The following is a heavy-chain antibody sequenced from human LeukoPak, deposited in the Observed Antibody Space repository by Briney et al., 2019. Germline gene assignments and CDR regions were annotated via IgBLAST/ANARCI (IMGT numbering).Heavy chain of an antibody. V-gene: IGHV1-8*01. CDR3: ATGASSGYFPDIDY. Sequence: GASVKVSCKASGYTFTSYDINWVRQATGQGLEWMGWMNPNSGNTGYAQKFQGRVTMTRNTSISTAYMELSSLRSEDTAVYYCATGASSGYFPDIDYWGQGTLVTVSS. CDR2: MNPNSGNT. J-gene: IGHJ4*02. D-gene: IGHD3-22*01. CDR1: GYTFTSYD.